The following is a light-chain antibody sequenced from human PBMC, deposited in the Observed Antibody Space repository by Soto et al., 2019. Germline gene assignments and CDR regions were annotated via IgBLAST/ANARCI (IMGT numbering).Light chain of an antibody. V-gene: IGLV2-8*01. CDR1: SSDVGGYKY. CDR2: EVN. Sequence: QSALTQPPSASGSPGQSVTISCTGTSSDVGGYKYVSWYQQHPGKAPKLMIFEVNKRPSGVPDRFSGSKSGNTASLTVSGLQADYEVDYYCRLYAGINNVGVFGTGTKLTVL. J-gene: IGLJ1*01. CDR3: RLYAGINNVGV.